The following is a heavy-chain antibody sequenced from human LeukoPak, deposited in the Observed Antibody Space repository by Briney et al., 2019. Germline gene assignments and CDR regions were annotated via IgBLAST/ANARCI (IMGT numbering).Heavy chain of an antibody. CDR2: IIPIFGIA. Sequence: SVKVSCKASGGTFSSYAISWVRQAPGQGLEWMGRIIPIFGIANYAQKFQGRVTITADKSTSTAYMELSSLRSEDTAVYYCARDRYEARWYDYVWGSYRSYYFDYWGQGTLVTVSS. J-gene: IGHJ4*02. CDR1: GGTFSSYA. CDR3: ARDRYEARWYDYVWGSYRSYYFDY. V-gene: IGHV1-69*04. D-gene: IGHD3-16*02.